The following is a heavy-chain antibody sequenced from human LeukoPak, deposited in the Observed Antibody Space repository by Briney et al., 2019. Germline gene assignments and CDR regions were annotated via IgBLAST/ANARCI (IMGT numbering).Heavy chain of an antibody. J-gene: IGHJ4*02. V-gene: IGHV3-49*04. D-gene: IGHD1-26*01. CDR1: GFSFGDYA. CDR2: IRSKAHGATT. Sequence: GGSLRLSCAASGFSFGDYAMSWVRQAPGKGLEWVGFIRSKAHGATTEYAASVKGRFTISRDDSKSIAYLQMNSLKTEDSALYYCTRHIVGPITYFDSWGQGTLVTVSS. CDR3: TRHIVGPITYFDS.